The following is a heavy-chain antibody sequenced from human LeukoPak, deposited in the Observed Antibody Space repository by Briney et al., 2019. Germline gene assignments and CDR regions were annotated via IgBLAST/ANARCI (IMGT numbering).Heavy chain of an antibody. J-gene: IGHJ4*02. CDR2: IFYSGTT. V-gene: IGHV4-59*01. CDR3: ARGGPYYYDSSGSFHY. D-gene: IGHD3-22*01. CDR1: GGSISSYY. Sequence: SETLSLTCTVSGGSISSYYWSWIRQSPGKGLEWVGYIFYSGTTKYNPSLKSRVTISVDTSKNQISLRLSSLTAADTAVYYCARGGPYYYDSSGSFHYWGQGTLVTVSS.